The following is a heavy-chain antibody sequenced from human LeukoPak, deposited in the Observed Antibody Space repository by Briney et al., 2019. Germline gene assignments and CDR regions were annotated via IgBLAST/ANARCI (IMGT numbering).Heavy chain of an antibody. Sequence: PGGSLRLSCAASGFTFSSYSMNWVRQAPGKGLEWVSYISSSSSTIYYADSVKGRFTISRDNAKNSLYLQMNSLRAEDTAVYYCAREKTFYSERSGYPALDYWGQGTLVTVSS. V-gene: IGHV3-48*01. CDR3: AREKTFYSERSGYPALDY. D-gene: IGHD3-22*01. CDR1: GFTFSSYS. J-gene: IGHJ4*02. CDR2: ISSSSSTI.